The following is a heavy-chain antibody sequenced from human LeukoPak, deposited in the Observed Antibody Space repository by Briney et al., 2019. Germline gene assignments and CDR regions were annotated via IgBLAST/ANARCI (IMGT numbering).Heavy chain of an antibody. Sequence: ASVKVSCKASGYTFTGYYMHWVRQAPGQGLEWMGWINPNSGSTNYAQKYQGRVTMTRDTSISTAYMELSRLRSDDTAVYYCARAPPPHIKWDYWGQGTLVTVSS. CDR3: ARAPPPHIKWDY. D-gene: IGHD2-21*01. CDR1: GYTFTGYY. V-gene: IGHV1-2*02. J-gene: IGHJ4*02. CDR2: INPNSGST.